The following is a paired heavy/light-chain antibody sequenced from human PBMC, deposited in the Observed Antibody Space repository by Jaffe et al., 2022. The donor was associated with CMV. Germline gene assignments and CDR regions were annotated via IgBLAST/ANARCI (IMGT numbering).Heavy chain of an antibody. CDR1: GFPFTGYH. J-gene: IGHJ5*02. Sequence: QVQMVQSGAEMKKPGASLNVSCKTSGFPFTGYHIHWIRQAPGQGLEWLGRISPNSGDTDYSQKFQGRITMTRDTSISTAYVELTRLGFDDTAVYYCTRDSPAGRFDHWGQGTLVAVSS. D-gene: IGHD6-13*01. CDR2: ISPNSGDT. CDR3: TRDSPAGRFDH. V-gene: IGHV1-2*02.
Light chain of an antibody. J-gene: IGLJ2*01. CDR1: DSNIGINT. CDR3: AAWDDGLTGVV. Sequence: QSVLTQPPSASGTPGQRVIISCSGSDSNIGINTANWYQQLPGTAPKLLIYRNNQRPSGVPDRFSGSKSGTSASLAISGLQSEDEADYYCAAWDDGLTGVVFGGGTKLTVI. CDR2: RNN. V-gene: IGLV1-44*01.